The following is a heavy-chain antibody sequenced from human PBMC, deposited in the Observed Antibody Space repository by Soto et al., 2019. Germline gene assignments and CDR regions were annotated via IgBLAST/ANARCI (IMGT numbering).Heavy chain of an antibody. CDR2: ISGSGGST. J-gene: IGHJ3*02. Sequence: EVQLLESGGAFVHPGESLRISCAASGFTFSTYSMTWLRQAPGKGLEWVSTISGSGGSTFYIDSVKGRFTISRDNSKNTLYLQMNSLRVEDTAAYYCAKDWTSIWGQGTVVTVSA. V-gene: IGHV3-23*01. CDR1: GFTFSTYS. CDR3: AKDWTSI. D-gene: IGHD3-3*01.